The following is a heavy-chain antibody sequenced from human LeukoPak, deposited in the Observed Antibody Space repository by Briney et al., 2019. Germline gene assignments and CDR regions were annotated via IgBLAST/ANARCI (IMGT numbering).Heavy chain of an antibody. CDR1: GFTFSSHW. V-gene: IGHV3-74*01. D-gene: IGHD4-17*01. CDR2: VNGDGTKT. CDR3: ARDRDYGDFSFDY. J-gene: IGHJ4*02. Sequence: GGSLRLSCTASGFTFSSHWMHWVRQAPGRGPVWVSRVNGDGTKTTYADSVKGRFTISRDNSKNTLYLQMNSLRAEDTAVYYCARDRDYGDFSFDYWGQGTLVTVSS.